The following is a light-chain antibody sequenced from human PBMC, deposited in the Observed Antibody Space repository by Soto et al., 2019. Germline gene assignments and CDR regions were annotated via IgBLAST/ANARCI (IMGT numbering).Light chain of an antibody. V-gene: IGLV2-14*03. CDR3: SSYTNSNVV. Sequence: QSALTQPASVSGSPGQSITISCTGNTIDIGGHNYVSWYQQHPGKAPTLMIYDVTNRPSGVSNRFSGSKSGNTASLTISGLQAEDEADYYCSSYTNSNVVFGGGTKVTVL. CDR2: DVT. CDR1: TIDIGGHNY. J-gene: IGLJ2*01.